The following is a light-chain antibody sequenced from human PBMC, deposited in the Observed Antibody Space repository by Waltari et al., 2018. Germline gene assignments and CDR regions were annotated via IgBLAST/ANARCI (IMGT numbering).Light chain of an antibody. CDR1: SSAVGGYNY. CDR3: SSYAGSNNLL. CDR2: EVN. V-gene: IGLV2-8*01. J-gene: IGLJ2*01. Sequence: QSALTQPPSASGSPGQSVTISCTGTSSAVGGYNYVSWYQQHPGKAPKVMISEVNTRPPGVPDRFSGSKSGNTASLTVSGLQAEDEADYYCSSYAGSNNLLFGGGTKLTVL.